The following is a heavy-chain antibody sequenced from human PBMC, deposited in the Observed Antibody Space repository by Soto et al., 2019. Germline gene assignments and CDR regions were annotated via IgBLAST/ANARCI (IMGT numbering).Heavy chain of an antibody. V-gene: IGHV1-18*01. D-gene: IGHD2-2*01. CDR2: ISAYNGNT. J-gene: IGHJ5*02. Sequence: GASVKVSCKASGSTFASYGISWVRQAPGQGLEWMGWISAYNGNTNYAQKLQGRVTMTTDTSTSTAYMELRSLRSDDTAVYYCARSPSIVVVPDWFDPWGQGTLVTVSS. CDR3: ARSPSIVVVPDWFDP. CDR1: GSTFASYG.